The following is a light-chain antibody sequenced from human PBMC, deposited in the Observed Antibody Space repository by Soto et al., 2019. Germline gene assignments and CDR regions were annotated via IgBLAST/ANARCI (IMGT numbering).Light chain of an antibody. CDR1: SSDVGGYNY. V-gene: IGLV2-14*01. CDR2: VVS. J-gene: IGLJ1*01. Sequence: QSALTQPASVSGSPGQSITISCPGTSSDVGGYNYVSWYQQHPDKAPKLMIYVVSNLPSGVSNRFSGSKSGDTASLTISGLQAEDEADYYGSSYTSSDTPYVFGTGTKVTVL. CDR3: SSYTSSDTPYV.